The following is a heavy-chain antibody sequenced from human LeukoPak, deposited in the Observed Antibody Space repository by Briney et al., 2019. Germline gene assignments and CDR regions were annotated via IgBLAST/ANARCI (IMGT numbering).Heavy chain of an antibody. CDR1: GGTFSSYA. V-gene: IGHV1-18*01. D-gene: IGHD3-22*01. Sequence: ASVKVSCKASGGTFSSYAVSWVRQAPGQGLEWMGWISGYNGNTNYAQKLQGRVTMTTDTSTSTAYMELRSLKSDDTAVYYCASLKNYYDSSGYLVTDAFDIWGQGTMVTVSS. J-gene: IGHJ3*02. CDR2: ISGYNGNT. CDR3: ASLKNYYDSSGYLVTDAFDI.